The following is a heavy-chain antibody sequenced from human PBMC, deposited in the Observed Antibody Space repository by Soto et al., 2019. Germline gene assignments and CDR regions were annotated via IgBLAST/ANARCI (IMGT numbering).Heavy chain of an antibody. V-gene: IGHV3-21*01. CDR2: ISSSSSYI. D-gene: IGHD6-13*01. CDR1: GFTFSSYS. Sequence: LRLSCAASGFTFSSYSMNWVRQAPGKGLEWVSSISSSSSYIYYADSVKGRFTISRDNAKNSLYLQMNSLRAEDTAVYYCASSSWTDAFDIWGQGTMVTV. CDR3: ASSSWTDAFDI. J-gene: IGHJ3*02.